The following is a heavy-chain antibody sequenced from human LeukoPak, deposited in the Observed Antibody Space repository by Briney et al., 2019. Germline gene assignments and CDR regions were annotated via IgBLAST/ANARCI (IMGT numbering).Heavy chain of an antibody. V-gene: IGHV1-69*04. Sequence: SVKVSCKASGGTFSSYAISWVRQAPGQGLEWMGRIIPILGIANYAQKFQGRVTITADKSTSTAYMELSSLRSEDTAVYYCARPTSIIPASNIYYYYYAMDLWGQGTTVTVSS. CDR2: IIPILGIA. D-gene: IGHD2-2*01. CDR3: ARPTSIIPASNIYYYYYAMDL. J-gene: IGHJ6*02. CDR1: GGTFSSYA.